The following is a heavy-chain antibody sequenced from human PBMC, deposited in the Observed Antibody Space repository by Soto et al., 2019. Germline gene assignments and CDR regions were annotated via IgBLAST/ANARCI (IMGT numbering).Heavy chain of an antibody. Sequence: QVQLVQSGAEVKKPGSSVKVSCKASGGTFSRYSFTWVRQAPGHGLEWMGRIIPVFGIASYAQKFQGRVTITADKSTSTAYMELSSRRSEDTAVYYCAREDRDRETGLVPAAIDGMDVWGQGTTVTVSS. CDR3: AREDRDRETGLVPAAIDGMDV. V-gene: IGHV1-69*08. D-gene: IGHD2-2*01. CDR2: IIPVFGIA. J-gene: IGHJ6*02. CDR1: GGTFSRYS.